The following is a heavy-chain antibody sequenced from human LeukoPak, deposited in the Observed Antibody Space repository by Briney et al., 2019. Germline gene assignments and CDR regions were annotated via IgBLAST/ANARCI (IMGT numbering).Heavy chain of an antibody. CDR2: IYYSGST. Sequence: PSETLSLTCTVSGGSISSYYWSWIRQPPGKGLERIGYIYYSGSTNYNPSLKSRVTISVDTSKNQFSLKLSSVTAADTAVYYCARDRYGGFDYWGQGTLVTVSS. J-gene: IGHJ4*02. CDR1: GGSISSYY. D-gene: IGHD1-26*01. CDR3: ARDRYGGFDY. V-gene: IGHV4-59*01.